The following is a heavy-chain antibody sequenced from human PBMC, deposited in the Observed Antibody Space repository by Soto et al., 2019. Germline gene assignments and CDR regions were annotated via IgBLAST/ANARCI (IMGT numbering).Heavy chain of an antibody. Sequence: EVQLVESGGGLFHPGGSLRLSWKDLGSEFGRGWLPWFRQAQGKGLEGVANIRKEGGARSYLDSVTGRFTISRDNAQNSLYLQMDSLRAEDTGMYFCARDVSPGSSSLYLDAFEIWGQGTMVTVSS. D-gene: IGHD6-13*01. J-gene: IGHJ3*02. CDR1: GSEFGRGW. CDR2: IRKEGGAR. V-gene: IGHV3-7*05. CDR3: ARDVSPGSSSLYLDAFEI.